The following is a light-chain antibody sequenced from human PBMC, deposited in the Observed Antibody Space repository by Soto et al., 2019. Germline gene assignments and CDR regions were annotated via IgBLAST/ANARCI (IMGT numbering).Light chain of an antibody. V-gene: IGLV4-69*01. CDR2: LNSDGSH. CDR1: NGHNTNA. Sequence: QSVLTQSPSASASLGASVKLTCTLSNGHNTNAIAWHQQRPEKGPRYLMKLNSDGSHSRGGGIPDRFSGSSSGAERYLTISGLQSEDEAYYYCQTWDTGMVFGGGTKLTVL. CDR3: QTWDTGMV. J-gene: IGLJ2*01.